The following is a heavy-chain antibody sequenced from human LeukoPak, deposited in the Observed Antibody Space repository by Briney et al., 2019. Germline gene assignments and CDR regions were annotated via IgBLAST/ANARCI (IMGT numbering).Heavy chain of an antibody. D-gene: IGHD3-22*01. J-gene: IGHJ5*02. CDR1: GGSIRSYY. CDR3: ARLLLQQTHRFDP. CDR2: IYYTGSA. V-gene: IGHV4-59*12. Sequence: PSETLSLTCDVSGGSIRSYYWSWIRQPPGKGLEWIGYIYYTGSANYNPSLKSRVSISVDTSKNQFSLNLTSVTAADTAVYYCARLLLQQTHRFDPWGQGTLITVSS.